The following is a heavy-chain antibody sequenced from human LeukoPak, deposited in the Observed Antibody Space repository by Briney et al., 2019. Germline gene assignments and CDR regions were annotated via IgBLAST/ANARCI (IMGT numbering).Heavy chain of an antibody. Sequence: GGSLRLSCAASGFTFSSYGMHWVRQAPGKGLEWVAFIRYDGSNKYYADSVKGRFTISRDNSKNTLYLQMNSLRAEDTAVYYCAKCLRVSVAAAGLDYWGQGTLVTVSS. D-gene: IGHD6-13*01. V-gene: IGHV3-30*02. CDR3: AKCLRVSVAAAGLDY. J-gene: IGHJ4*02. CDR1: GFTFSSYG. CDR2: IRYDGSNK.